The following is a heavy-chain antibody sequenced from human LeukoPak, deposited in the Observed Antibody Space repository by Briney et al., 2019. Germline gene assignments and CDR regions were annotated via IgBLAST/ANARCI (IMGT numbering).Heavy chain of an antibody. CDR2: IYYSGST. Sequence: SQTLSLTCTVSVGSISRGGYDWGWIRQHPGKGLEWIGYIYYSGSTYYNPSLKSRVTISVDTSKNQFSLKLSSVTAADTAVYYCARDSGGPPDHWGQGTLVTVSS. V-gene: IGHV4-31*03. CDR1: VGSISRGGYD. J-gene: IGHJ4*02. D-gene: IGHD2-15*01. CDR3: ARDSGGPPDH.